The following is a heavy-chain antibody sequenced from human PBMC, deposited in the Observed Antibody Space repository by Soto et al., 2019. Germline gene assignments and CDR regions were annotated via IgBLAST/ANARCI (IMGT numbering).Heavy chain of an antibody. CDR1: GGSISSYY. V-gene: IGHV4-59*01. CDR2: KYYSGNT. J-gene: IGHJ4*02. CDR3: ASGGRIYYYFDY. D-gene: IGHD3-16*01. Sequence: SETLSPTCTVSGGSISSYYWSWMRQPPGKGLEWIGYKYYSGNTNYNPSLESRVTISIDTSKNQFSLKLSSVTAADTAVYYCASGGRIYYYFDYWGQGTLVTVSS.